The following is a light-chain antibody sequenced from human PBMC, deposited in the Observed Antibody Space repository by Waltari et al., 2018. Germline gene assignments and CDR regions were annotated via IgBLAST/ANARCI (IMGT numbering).Light chain of an antibody. CDR3: QQFYTSPPT. CDR2: WAS. J-gene: IGKJ1*01. V-gene: IGKV4-1*01. Sequence: VMTQSPDYLAVSLGERATINCKSSQTILYNSNNKNYLVWYQQKPGQPPKLLIYWASTRESGVPDRFNGSGSGTDFTLTISSLQAEDVALYYCQQFYTSPPTFGQGTKVEIK. CDR1: QTILYNSNNKNY.